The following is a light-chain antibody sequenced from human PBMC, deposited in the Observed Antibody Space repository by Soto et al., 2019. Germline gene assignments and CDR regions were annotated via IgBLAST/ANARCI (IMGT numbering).Light chain of an antibody. CDR3: QQLNSYLT. J-gene: IGKJ5*01. Sequence: DIHLTHSPSFLSASVGDRVTITCLASQVISSYLAWYQQKPGKAPKLLIYAASTLQSGVPSRFSGSGSGTEFTLTISSLQPEDFATYYCQQLNSYLTFGQGTRLEIK. CDR2: AAS. V-gene: IGKV1-9*01. CDR1: QVISSY.